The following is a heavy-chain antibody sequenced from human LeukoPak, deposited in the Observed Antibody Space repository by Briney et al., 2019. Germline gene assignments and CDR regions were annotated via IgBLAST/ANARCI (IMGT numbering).Heavy chain of an antibody. CDR1: GFPFISNG. Sequence: GGSLHLPCEASGFPFISNGMHGVRRPPGKGLGGVAVIRYEGSNKNYADSGKGRFTISRDNSKNTLYLQLNSLRAEDTAVYYCARADNTKGGFDYWGQGALVTDSS. J-gene: IGHJ4*02. D-gene: IGHD1-1*01. CDR3: ARADNTKGGFDY. V-gene: IGHV3-33*01. CDR2: IRYEGSNK.